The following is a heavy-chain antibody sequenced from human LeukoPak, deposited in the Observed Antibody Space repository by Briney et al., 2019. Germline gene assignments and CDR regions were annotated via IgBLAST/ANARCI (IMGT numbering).Heavy chain of an antibody. D-gene: IGHD3-3*01. CDR2: IYSSGST. Sequence: PSETLSLTCTVSGSSISNYYWTWIRQPAGKGLQWVGRIYSSGSTNYNPSLKSRVTMSVDTSKNQFSLRLSSVTAADTAVYYCARDLGFWSGPDYWGQGTLVTVSS. V-gene: IGHV4-4*07. CDR1: GSSISNYY. J-gene: IGHJ4*02. CDR3: ARDLGFWSGPDY.